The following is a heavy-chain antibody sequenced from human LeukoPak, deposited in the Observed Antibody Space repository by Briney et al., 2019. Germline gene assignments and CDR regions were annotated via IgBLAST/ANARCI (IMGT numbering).Heavy chain of an antibody. CDR3: AREGYCSGGTCYSTMNWFDP. D-gene: IGHD2-15*01. CDR2: ISAYNGNT. V-gene: IGHV1-18*01. CDR1: GYRFTSYG. J-gene: IGHJ5*02. Sequence: ASVKVSCKASGYRFTSYGITWVRQAPGQGREWMGWISAYNGNTNYAQKLQGRVTLTTDTSTSTAYMELRSLRSDDTAVYYCAREGYCSGGTCYSTMNWFDPWGQGTLVTVSS.